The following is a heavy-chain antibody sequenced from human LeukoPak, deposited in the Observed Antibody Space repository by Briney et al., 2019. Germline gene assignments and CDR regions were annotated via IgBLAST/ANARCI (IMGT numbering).Heavy chain of an antibody. D-gene: IGHD6-13*01. V-gene: IGHV3-30*18. CDR2: ISYDGSNK. CDR1: GFTFSYYG. CDR3: AKDQDWGAAGYYFDS. J-gene: IGHJ4*02. Sequence: PGGSLRLSCAASGFTFSYYGMHWVRQAPGKGLEWVAVISYDGSNKYYAESVKGRFTISRDNSKNTLYLQMNSLRAEATAVYYCAKDQDWGAAGYYFDSWGQGTLVTVSS.